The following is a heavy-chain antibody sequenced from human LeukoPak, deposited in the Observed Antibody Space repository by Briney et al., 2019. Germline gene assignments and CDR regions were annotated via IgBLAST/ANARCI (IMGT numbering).Heavy chain of an antibody. CDR3: VRRHGGTPEY. CDR2: ITYDGRYT. D-gene: IGHD2/OR15-2a*01. Sequence: GGSLRLSCAASAFNFNIYFMGWVRQPPGKGLEGVSAITYDGRYTDYADSVRGRFTISRDNSKNTLSLQMNSLTAEDTALYYCVRRHGGTPEYWGLGTLVTVSS. J-gene: IGHJ4*02. V-gene: IGHV3-23*01. CDR1: AFNFNIYF.